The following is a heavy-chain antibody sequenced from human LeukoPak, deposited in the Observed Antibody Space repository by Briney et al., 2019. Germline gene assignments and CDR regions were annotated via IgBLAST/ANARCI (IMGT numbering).Heavy chain of an antibody. CDR1: GFTFSSYA. CDR3: AKVEAVARTWIGFDY. J-gene: IGHJ4*02. D-gene: IGHD6-19*01. V-gene: IGHV3-23*01. Sequence: GGSLRLSCAASGFTFSSYAMSWVRQAPGKGLEWVSAISGSGGSTYYADSVKGRFTISRDNSKNTLYLQMNSLRAEDTAVYYCAKVEAVARTWIGFDYWGQGTLVTVSS. CDR2: ISGSGGST.